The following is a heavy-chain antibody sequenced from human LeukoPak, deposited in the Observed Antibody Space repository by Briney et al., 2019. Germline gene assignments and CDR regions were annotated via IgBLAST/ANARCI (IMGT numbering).Heavy chain of an antibody. CDR2: IYYSGST. J-gene: IGHJ4*02. CDR3: ARGGTLVNHYY. CDR1: GGSISSSSYY. Sequence: PSETLSLTCTVSGGSISSSSYYWGWIRQPPGKGLEWIGSIYYSGSTYYNPSLKSRVTISIDTSKNKFSLKLSSVTAADTAVYYCARGGTLVNHYYWGQGTLVTVSS. D-gene: IGHD4-23*01. V-gene: IGHV4-39*07.